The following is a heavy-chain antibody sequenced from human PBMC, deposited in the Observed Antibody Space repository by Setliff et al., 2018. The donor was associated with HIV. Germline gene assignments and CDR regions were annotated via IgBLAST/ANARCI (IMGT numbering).Heavy chain of an antibody. D-gene: IGHD5-12*01. CDR2: IIPIFGTP. J-gene: IGHJ6*03. CDR3: ATSPEMATINYYYYYMDV. V-gene: IGHV1-69*13. Sequence: SVKVSCKASGGSFRGFGISWVVQAPGQGLEWMGQIIPIFGTPRYAQKFQGRVTITADESTSTVYMELSSLRSEDPAVYYCATSPEMATINYYYYYMDVWGKGTTVTVS. CDR1: GGSFRGFG.